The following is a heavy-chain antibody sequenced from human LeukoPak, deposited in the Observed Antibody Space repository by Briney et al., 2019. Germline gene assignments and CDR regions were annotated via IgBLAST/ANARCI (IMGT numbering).Heavy chain of an antibody. Sequence: GGSLRLSCAASGFTVSSNYMSWVRQAPGKGLEWVSVIYSGGSTYYADSVKGRFTIPRDNSKNTLYLQMNSLRAEDTAVYYCARDYWSGNYYYYYYMDVWGKGTTVTVSS. CDR3: ARDYWSGNYYYYYYMDV. J-gene: IGHJ6*03. D-gene: IGHD3-3*01. V-gene: IGHV3-66*02. CDR1: GFTVSSNY. CDR2: IYSGGST.